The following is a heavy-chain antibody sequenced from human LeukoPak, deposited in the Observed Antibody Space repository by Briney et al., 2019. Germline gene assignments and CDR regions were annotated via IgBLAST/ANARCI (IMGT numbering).Heavy chain of an antibody. J-gene: IGHJ6*02. CDR3: ARDRRPRAVAGAYISYGMDV. V-gene: IGHV4-4*07. CDR1: GGSTNNYF. CDR2: VNPYGTS. D-gene: IGHD6-19*01. Sequence: SETLSLTCSVSGGSTNNYFWSWIRQSAGKGLEWIGRVNPYGTSNYNPSLKSRVAMSVDTSKNLVSLRLTSLTAADTAVYYCARDRRPRAVAGAYISYGMDVWGQGTTVTVSS.